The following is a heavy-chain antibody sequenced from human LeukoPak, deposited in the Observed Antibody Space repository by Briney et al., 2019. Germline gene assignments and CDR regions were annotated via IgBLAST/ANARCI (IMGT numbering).Heavy chain of an antibody. J-gene: IGHJ4*02. Sequence: PGGSLRLSCAASGFTFSSYEMNWVRQAPGKGLEWVSYISSSSSTIYYADSVKGRFTISRDNAKNSLYLQMNSLRAEDTAVYYCARDGYIDYWGQGTLVTVSS. CDR2: ISSSSSTI. CDR1: GFTFSSYE. CDR3: ARDGYIDY. V-gene: IGHV3-48*01.